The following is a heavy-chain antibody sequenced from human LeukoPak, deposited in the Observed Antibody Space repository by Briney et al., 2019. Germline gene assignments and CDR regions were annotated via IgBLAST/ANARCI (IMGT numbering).Heavy chain of an antibody. Sequence: VGSLRLSCAASGFTISDNYMSWIRQAAGKGLEWVSYISSSGSTKYYADSVKGRFTISRDNAKNSYLQMNSLRAEDTAVYYCARDGHAYGRGSPHYWGQGTLVTVSS. D-gene: IGHD3-10*01. CDR1: GFTISDNY. CDR3: ARDGHAYGRGSPHY. CDR2: ISSSGSTK. J-gene: IGHJ4*02. V-gene: IGHV3-11*01.